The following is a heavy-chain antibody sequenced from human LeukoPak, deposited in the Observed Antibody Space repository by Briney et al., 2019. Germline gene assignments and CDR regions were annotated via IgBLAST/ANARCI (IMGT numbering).Heavy chain of an antibody. Sequence: SETLSLTCAVYGGSFSGYYWSWIRQPPGKGLEWIGEINHSGSTNYNPSLNSRVTISVDTSKNQFSLKLSSVTAADTAVYYCARVDYDSSENYWGQGTLVTVSS. J-gene: IGHJ4*02. CDR3: ARVDYDSSENY. CDR1: GGSFSGYY. V-gene: IGHV4-34*01. D-gene: IGHD3-22*01. CDR2: INHSGST.